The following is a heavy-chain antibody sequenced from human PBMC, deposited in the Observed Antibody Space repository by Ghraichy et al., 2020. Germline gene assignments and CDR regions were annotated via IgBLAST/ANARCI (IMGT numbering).Heavy chain of an antibody. V-gene: IGHV4-34*01. CDR2: INHSGVT. CDR1: GGSFSGYY. J-gene: IGHJ4*02. Sequence: SETQSLTCAVYGGSFSGYYWSWIRQPPGKGLEWIGEINHSGVTNYNPSLKSRVTISEDTSKNQFSLRLNSVTAADTAVYYCARDRPARHWGQGTLVTVSS. CDR3: ARDRPARH. D-gene: IGHD1-14*01.